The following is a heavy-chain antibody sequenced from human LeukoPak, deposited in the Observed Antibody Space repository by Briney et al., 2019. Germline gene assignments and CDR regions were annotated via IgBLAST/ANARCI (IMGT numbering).Heavy chain of an antibody. CDR3: AKDSPSRTATTEVPVDY. CDR2: ISSSSSYI. J-gene: IGHJ4*02. V-gene: IGHV3-21*01. Sequence: GGSLRLSCTASGFSFSFYSMNWVRQAPGKGLEWLASISSSSSYIYFANSVRGRFTISRDNAKNSLYLQMNSLRAEDTAVYYCAKDSPSRTATTEVPVDYWGQGTLVTVSS. CDR1: GFSFSFYS. D-gene: IGHD1/OR15-1a*01.